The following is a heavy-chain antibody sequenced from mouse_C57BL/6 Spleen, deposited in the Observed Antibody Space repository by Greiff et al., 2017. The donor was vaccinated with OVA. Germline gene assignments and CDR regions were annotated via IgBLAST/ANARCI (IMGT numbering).Heavy chain of an antibody. J-gene: IGHJ2*01. D-gene: IGHD1-1*01. V-gene: IGHV2-2*01. Sequence: QVQLKESGPGLVQPSQCLYITCTVSGFSLTSYGVHWVRQSPGKGLEWLGVIWRGGSTDYNDAFRSRHSISMDNSKSQVVLKMTRLQAEDTAIYYCARNDYYCSSCFDYWGQGTTLTVSS. CDR3: ARNDYYCSSCFDY. CDR2: IWRGGST. CDR1: GFSLTSYG.